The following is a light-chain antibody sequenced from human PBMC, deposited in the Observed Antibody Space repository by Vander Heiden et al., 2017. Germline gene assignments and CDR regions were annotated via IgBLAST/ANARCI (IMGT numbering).Light chain of an antibody. CDR2: GAY. Sequence: DIVITPSPATLSVSPGERATLTCRASQGISNNLAWYQQKPGKAPRLLIYGAYTMATGIPARFSGSGSGTEFTLTISSLQSEDFAIYYCQQYNNWPYTFGQGTKLEIK. CDR1: QGISNN. J-gene: IGKJ2*01. V-gene: IGKV3-15*01. CDR3: QQYNNWPYT.